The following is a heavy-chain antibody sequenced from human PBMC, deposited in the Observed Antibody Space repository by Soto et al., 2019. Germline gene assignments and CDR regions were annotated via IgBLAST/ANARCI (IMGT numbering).Heavy chain of an antibody. CDR3: AGRSYDSRGYFYAY. D-gene: IGHD3-22*01. J-gene: IGHJ4*02. V-gene: IGHV4-39*02. CDR2: IDSGGNT. CDR1: GGSSSSTTYY. Sequence: QLLLQESGPGLVKPSETLSLTCTVSGGSSSSTTYYWGWIRQSPGKGLEWIGNIDSGGNTYYNPSLKSRVPISVDTSKSRLSLQLFAVTAADTAVYYCAGRSYDSRGYFYAYWGPGTLVTVSS.